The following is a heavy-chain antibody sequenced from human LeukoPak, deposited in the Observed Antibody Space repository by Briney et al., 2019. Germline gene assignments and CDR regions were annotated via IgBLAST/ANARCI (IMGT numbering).Heavy chain of an antibody. Sequence: PGGSLRLSCAASGFTFSSYWMSWVRQAPGKGLEWVANIKQDGSEKYYVDSVKGRFTISRDNAKNSLYLQMNSLRAEDTAVYYCARLPRGYSGYDAFDYWGQGTLVTVSS. D-gene: IGHD5-12*01. V-gene: IGHV3-7*01. CDR1: GFTFSSYW. CDR2: IKQDGSEK. J-gene: IGHJ4*02. CDR3: ARLPRGYSGYDAFDY.